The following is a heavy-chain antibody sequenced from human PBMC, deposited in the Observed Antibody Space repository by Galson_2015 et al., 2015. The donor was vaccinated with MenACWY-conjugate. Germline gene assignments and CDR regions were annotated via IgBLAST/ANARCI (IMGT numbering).Heavy chain of an antibody. Sequence: SLRLSCAASGFTFSRYWMHWVRQSPGKGLVWVSRINSDGSAADYADSVKGRFTISRDNAKNTLYLQMNSLRAEDTAVYYCARGHLELDPWGQGTLVTTSS. CDR2: INSDGSAA. J-gene: IGHJ5*02. CDR1: GFTFSRYW. V-gene: IGHV3-74*01. CDR3: ARGHLELDP.